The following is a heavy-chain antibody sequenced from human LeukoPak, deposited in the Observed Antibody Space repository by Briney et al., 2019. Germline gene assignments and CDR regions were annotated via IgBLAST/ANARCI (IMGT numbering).Heavy chain of an antibody. CDR2: IYYSGST. CDR1: GGSISGYY. D-gene: IGHD1-7*01. Sequence: PSETLSLTCTVSGGSISGYYWSWIRQPPGKGLEWIAYIYYSGSTNYNPSLKSRVTISVDRSKNQFSLKLSSVTAADTAVYYCARLKNSYYFDYWGQGTLVAVSS. CDR3: ARLKNSYYFDY. J-gene: IGHJ4*02. V-gene: IGHV4-59*08.